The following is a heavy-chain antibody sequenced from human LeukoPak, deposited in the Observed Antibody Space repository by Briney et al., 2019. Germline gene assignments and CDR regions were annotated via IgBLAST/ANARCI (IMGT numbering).Heavy chain of an antibody. CDR3: AGTVPIVGATTYDY. D-gene: IGHD1-26*01. Sequence: PPETLSLTCTVSGYSISSGYYWGWIRQPPGKGLEWIGSIYHSGSTYYNPSLKSRVTISVDTSKNQFSLKLSSVTAADTAVYYCAGTVPIVGATTYDYWGQGTLVTVSS. CDR1: GYSISSGYY. V-gene: IGHV4-38-2*02. J-gene: IGHJ4*02. CDR2: IYHSGST.